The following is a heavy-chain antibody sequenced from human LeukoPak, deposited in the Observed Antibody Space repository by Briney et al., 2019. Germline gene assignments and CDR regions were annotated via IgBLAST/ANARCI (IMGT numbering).Heavy chain of an antibody. Sequence: SETLSLTCTVSAGSISSYYWSWIRQPPGKGLEWIGHIHYSGSTNQNPSLKSRVTISVDTSKNQFSLNLSSVTAAATAVYYCASVGSYAFDIWGQGTMVTVSS. CDR2: IHYSGST. J-gene: IGHJ3*02. CDR3: ASVGSYAFDI. V-gene: IGHV4-59*01. CDR1: AGSISSYY.